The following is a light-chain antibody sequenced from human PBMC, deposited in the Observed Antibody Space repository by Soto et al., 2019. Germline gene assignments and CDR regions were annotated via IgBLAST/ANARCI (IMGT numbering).Light chain of an antibody. V-gene: IGKV3-20*01. CDR1: QTVSNNY. J-gene: IGKJ4*01. CDR2: DAS. Sequence: EFVLTQSPGTLSLSPGERATLSCRASQTVSNNYLAWYQQKPGQATRLLIYDASSRTTGITDRFSGGGSGTGFTVTISRLETEDFAVYYCQHFSSYPLTFGGGTKVEIK. CDR3: QHFSSYPLT.